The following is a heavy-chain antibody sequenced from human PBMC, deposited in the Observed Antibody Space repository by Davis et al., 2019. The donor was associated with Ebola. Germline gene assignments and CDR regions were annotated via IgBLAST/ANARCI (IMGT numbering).Heavy chain of an antibody. Sequence: AASVKVSCKASGYTFTSYAMHWVRQAPGQRLEWMGWINAGNVNTKYSQRFQGRVTITTDTSANTVYLDLTSLRSDDTAVFYCARASFGYNSGWYADYWGPGSLVTGSS. V-gene: IGHV1-3*01. D-gene: IGHD6-19*01. CDR2: INAGNVNT. CDR1: GYTFTSYA. J-gene: IGHJ4*02. CDR3: ARASFGYNSGWYADY.